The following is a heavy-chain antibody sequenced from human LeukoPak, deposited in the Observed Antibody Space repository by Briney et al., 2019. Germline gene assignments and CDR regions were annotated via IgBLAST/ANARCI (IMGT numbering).Heavy chain of an antibody. D-gene: IGHD2-21*01. CDR2: ISDDGTYT. V-gene: IGHV3-74*03. CDR1: GFTFRYYA. CDR3: ASFGISWGSAY. J-gene: IGHJ4*02. Sequence: GGSLRLSCTASGFTFRYYATTWVRQAPGKGLVWVSRISDDGTYTANVDSVEGRFTISRDNVRNTLYLHMNSLRAEDTAVYYCASFGISWGSAYWGQGTLVTVSS.